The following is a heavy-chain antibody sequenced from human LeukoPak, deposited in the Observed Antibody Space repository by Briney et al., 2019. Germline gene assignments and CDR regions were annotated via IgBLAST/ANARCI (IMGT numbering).Heavy chain of an antibody. CDR2: TCGTGVRT. D-gene: IGHD3-16*01. CDR1: GFSFGDYA. J-gene: IGHJ4*02. Sequence: GGSLRLSCAASGFSFGDYAMSWVRQAPGKGLEWVSTTCGTGVRTYYADSVKGRFTIYRGNSKTTLYLQINSLRAEDTAVYFCAKDRLGGPYFFHYWGQGTLVTVSS. V-gene: IGHV3-23*01. CDR3: AKDRLGGPYFFHY.